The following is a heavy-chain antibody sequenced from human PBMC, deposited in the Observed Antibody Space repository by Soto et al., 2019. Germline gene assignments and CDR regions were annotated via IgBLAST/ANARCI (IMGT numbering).Heavy chain of an antibody. CDR1: GGTFSSYA. CDR3: ARSGETYYYDGSGYYPLDY. CDR2: IIPIFGTA. J-gene: IGHJ4*02. D-gene: IGHD3-22*01. Sequence: GASVKVSCKAPGGTFSSYAISWVRQAPGQGLEWMGGIIPIFGTANYAQKFQGRVTITADESTSTAYMELSSLRSEDTAVYYCARSGETYYYDGSGYYPLDYWGQGTLVTVSS. V-gene: IGHV1-69*13.